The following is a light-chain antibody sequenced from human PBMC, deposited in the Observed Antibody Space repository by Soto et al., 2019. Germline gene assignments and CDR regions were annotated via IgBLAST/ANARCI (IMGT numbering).Light chain of an antibody. Sequence: VLTQSPGTLSLSPGERATLSCRASQSINTNLAWYQQKPGQAPRFLIYGASTRATGIPARFSGSGSGTEFTLTISSLQSEDFAVYYCQQYDNWPLTFGGGTKVDIK. CDR3: QQYDNWPLT. CDR2: GAS. J-gene: IGKJ4*01. CDR1: QSINTN. V-gene: IGKV3-15*01.